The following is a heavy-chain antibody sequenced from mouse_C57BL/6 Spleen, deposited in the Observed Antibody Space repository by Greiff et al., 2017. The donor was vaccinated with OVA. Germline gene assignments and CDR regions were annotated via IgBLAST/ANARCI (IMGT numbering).Heavy chain of an antibody. D-gene: IGHD2-4*01. J-gene: IGHJ4*01. V-gene: IGHV1-72*01. CDR2: IDPNSGGT. CDR3: AREGIYYDYDEGYYYAMDY. CDR1: GYTFTSYW. Sequence: QVQLQQSGAELVKPGASVKLSCKASGYTFTSYWMHWVKQRPGRGLEWIGRIDPNSGGTKYNEKFKSKATLTVDKPSSTAYMQLSSLTSEDSAVYYCAREGIYYDYDEGYYYAMDYWGQGTSVTVSS.